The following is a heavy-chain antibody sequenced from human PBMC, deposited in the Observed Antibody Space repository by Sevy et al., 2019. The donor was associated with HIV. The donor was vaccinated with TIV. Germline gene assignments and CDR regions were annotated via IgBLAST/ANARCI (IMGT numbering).Heavy chain of an antibody. V-gene: IGHV1-3*04. CDR1: GYSFTNYA. D-gene: IGHD3-3*01. CDR2: IKTDNGNT. Sequence: GESLKISCKASGYSFTNYAIHWVRQAPGQGLEWMGWIKTDNGNTKYSQRFQGRVTITRDTSATTAYMEMSSLRYDDTALYFCARGKGGIFGVVVGQFDSWGQGTLVTVSS. J-gene: IGHJ4*02. CDR3: ARGKGGIFGVVVGQFDS.